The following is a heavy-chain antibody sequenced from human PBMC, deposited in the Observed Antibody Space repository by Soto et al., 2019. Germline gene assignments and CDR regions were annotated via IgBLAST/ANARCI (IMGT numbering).Heavy chain of an antibody. V-gene: IGHV1-46*01. Sequence: ASVKVSCKASGYTFTSYYMHWVRQAPGQGLEWMGIINPSGGSTSYAQKFQGRVTMTRDTSTSTVYMELSSLRSDDTAVYYCARGLSYDILTGYLQGGAFDIWGQGTMVTVSS. CDR2: INPSGGST. CDR1: GYTFTSYY. D-gene: IGHD3-9*01. CDR3: ARGLSYDILTGYLQGGAFDI. J-gene: IGHJ3*02.